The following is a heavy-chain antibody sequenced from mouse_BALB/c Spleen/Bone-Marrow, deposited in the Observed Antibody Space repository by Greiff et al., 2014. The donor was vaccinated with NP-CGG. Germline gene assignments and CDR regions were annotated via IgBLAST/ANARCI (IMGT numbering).Heavy chain of an antibody. V-gene: IGHV1S81*02. CDR3: ARRDFRSWFAY. D-gene: IGHD2-14*01. Sequence: SGAELVKPGASVNLSCKTSGYTFTSYWVYWVKQRPGQGLEWIGEINPSNGRANYNEKFKNKATLTVDKSTITAYMQVSSLTSEDSAVYYCARRDFRSWFAYWGQGTLVTVSA. CDR1: GYTFTSYW. J-gene: IGHJ3*01. CDR2: INPSNGRA.